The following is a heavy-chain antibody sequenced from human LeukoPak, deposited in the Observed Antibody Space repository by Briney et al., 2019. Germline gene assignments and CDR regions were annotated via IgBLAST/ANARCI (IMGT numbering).Heavy chain of an antibody. CDR1: GFTFDVYG. D-gene: IGHD6-19*01. CDR2: INWNGGRT. CDR3: AREIPEGVSSGWYVRRYYYYYMDV. J-gene: IGHJ6*03. Sequence: GGSLRLSCAASGFTFDVYGMSWVRQAPGKGLEWVSGINWNGGRTGYADSVKRRFTISRDNAKNSLYLQMNSLRAEDTALYYCAREIPEGVSSGWYVRRYYYYYMDVWGKGTTVTVSS. V-gene: IGHV3-20*04.